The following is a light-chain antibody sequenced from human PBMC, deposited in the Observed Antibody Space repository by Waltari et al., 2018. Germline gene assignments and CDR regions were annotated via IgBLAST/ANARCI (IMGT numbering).Light chain of an antibody. CDR3: LQDSRKPHT. CDR1: QSVFYNSTKNNH. Sequence: DDVLTPSPDSLAVSLGERATTNCKSSQSVFYNSTKNNHLAWYQQKPGQPPRLLIYWGSNREIGVPDRFTGSGSGTDFTLNISSLQAEDVAVYYCLQDSRKPHTFGRGTTVEIK. V-gene: IGKV4-1*01. CDR2: WGS. J-gene: IGKJ4*01.